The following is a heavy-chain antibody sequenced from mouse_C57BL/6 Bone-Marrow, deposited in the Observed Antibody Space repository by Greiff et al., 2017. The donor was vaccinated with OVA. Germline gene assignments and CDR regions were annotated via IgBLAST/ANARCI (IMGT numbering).Heavy chain of an antibody. CDR1: GFTFSSYA. J-gene: IGHJ2*01. CDR2: ISDGGSYT. D-gene: IGHD2-1*01. V-gene: IGHV5-4*01. CDR3: ARGGDYGNFYFDY. Sequence: EVQGVESGGGLVKPGGSLKLSCAASGFTFSSYAMSWVRQTPEKRLEWVATISDGGSYTYYPDNVKGRFTISRDNAKNNLYLQMSQLKSEDTAMYYCARGGDYGNFYFDYWGQGTTLTVSS.